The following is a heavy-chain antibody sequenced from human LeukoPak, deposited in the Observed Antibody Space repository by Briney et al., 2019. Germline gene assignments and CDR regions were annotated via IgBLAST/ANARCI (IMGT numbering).Heavy chain of an antibody. J-gene: IGHJ4*02. V-gene: IGHV3-7*01. CDR1: RFTFSSYW. CDR2: IKQDGSEK. D-gene: IGHD5-24*01. CDR3: ARGGDGYNSVDFDY. Sequence: GGSLRLSCAASRFTFSSYWMSWVRQAPGKGLEWVANIKQDGSEKYYVDSVKGRFTISRDNAKNSLYLQMNSLRAEDTAVYYCARGGDGYNSVDFDYWGQGTLVTVSS.